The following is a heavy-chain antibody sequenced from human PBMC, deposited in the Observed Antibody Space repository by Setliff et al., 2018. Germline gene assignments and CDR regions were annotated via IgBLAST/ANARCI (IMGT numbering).Heavy chain of an antibody. CDR3: ERLVRYCTTTSCQRTSGDDF. V-gene: IGHV1-18*01. CDR1: GYTFSDYG. Sequence: SVKVSCKASGYTFSDYGITWVRQAPGEGLEWMGWIGVYTGKSFYAPQFQGRVIMTTDTSTNTAYMELRSLRSDDTAVYYCERLVRYCTTTSCQRTSGDDFWGQGTLVTVSS. J-gene: IGHJ4*02. D-gene: IGHD2-2*01. CDR2: IGVYTGKS.